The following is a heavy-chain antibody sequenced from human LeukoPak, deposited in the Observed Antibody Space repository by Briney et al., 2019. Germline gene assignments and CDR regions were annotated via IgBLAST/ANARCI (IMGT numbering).Heavy chain of an antibody. D-gene: IGHD2-2*01. CDR3: ARGPLHVVVPAATWFDP. Sequence: GGSLRLSCAASGFTFSTYEMNWVRQAPGKGLEWVSYISSSGSTIYYADSVKGRFTISRDNAKNSLYLQMNSLRAEDTAVYYCARGPLHVVVPAATWFDPWGQGILVAVSS. J-gene: IGHJ5*02. CDR2: ISSSGSTI. CDR1: GFTFSTYE. V-gene: IGHV3-48*03.